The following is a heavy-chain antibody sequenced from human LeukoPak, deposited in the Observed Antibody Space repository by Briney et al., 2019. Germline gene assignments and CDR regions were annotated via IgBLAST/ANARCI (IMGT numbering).Heavy chain of an antibody. V-gene: IGHV3-30-3*01. Sequence: GGSLRLSCAASGFTFSSYAMHWVRQAPGKGLEWVAVISYDGSNKYYADSVKGRFTISRDNSKNTLYLQMNSLRAEDTAVYYCANAPDYLGGGYWGQGTLVTVSS. J-gene: IGHJ4*02. CDR2: ISYDGSNK. CDR3: ANAPDYLGGGY. D-gene: IGHD4/OR15-4a*01. CDR1: GFTFSSYA.